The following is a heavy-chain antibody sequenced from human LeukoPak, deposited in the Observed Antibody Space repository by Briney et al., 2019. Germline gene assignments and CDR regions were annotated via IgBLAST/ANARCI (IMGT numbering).Heavy chain of an antibody. D-gene: IGHD3-10*01. V-gene: IGHV3-7*04. CDR1: GFTFSSYM. J-gene: IGHJ5*02. Sequence: GESLRLSCAASGFTFSSYMMTWVRQAPGKGLEWVANIKPDGGEKFYVDSVRGRFTISRDNAKNSLYLQMNSLRAADTAVYYCARVVITMVRGVIPGWFDPWGQGTLVTVSS. CDR3: ARVVITMVRGVIPGWFDP. CDR2: IKPDGGEK.